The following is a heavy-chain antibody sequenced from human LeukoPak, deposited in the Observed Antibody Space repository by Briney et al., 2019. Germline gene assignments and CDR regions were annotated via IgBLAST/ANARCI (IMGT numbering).Heavy chain of an antibody. CDR1: GGSFSGYY. CDR3: ARESHLYGDYGIDP. D-gene: IGHD4-17*01. Sequence: SETLSLTCAVYGGSFSGYYWSWIRQPPGKGLEWIGEINHSGSTNYNPSLKSRVTISVDTSKNQFSLKLSSVTAADTAVYYCARESHLYGDYGIDPWGQGTLVTVSS. J-gene: IGHJ5*02. CDR2: INHSGST. V-gene: IGHV4-34*01.